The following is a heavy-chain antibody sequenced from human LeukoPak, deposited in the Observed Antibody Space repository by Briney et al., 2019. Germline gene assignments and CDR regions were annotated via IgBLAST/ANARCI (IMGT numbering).Heavy chain of an antibody. CDR3: ARAHYGGNSPFDY. V-gene: IGHV4-59*01. D-gene: IGHD4-23*01. CDR2: IYYSGST. J-gene: IGHJ4*02. Sequence: PSETLSLTCAVYGGSFSGYYWSWIRQPPGKGLEWIGYIYYSGSTNYNPSLKSRVTISVDTSRNQFSLKLSSVTAADTAVYYCARAHYGGNSPFDYWGQGTLVTVSS. CDR1: GGSFSGYY.